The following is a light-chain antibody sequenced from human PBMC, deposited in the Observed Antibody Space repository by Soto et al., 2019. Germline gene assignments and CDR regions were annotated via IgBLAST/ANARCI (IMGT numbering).Light chain of an antibody. CDR3: SSFTSTSTYV. Sequence: QSALTQPPSASGSPGQSVTISCTGTSSDVGGNNYVSWYQQRPGTVPKLIIYEVNKRPSGVPDRFSGSKSGNTASLTISGLQAEDEADYYCSSFTSTSTYVFGTGTKVTVL. CDR2: EVN. CDR1: SSDVGGNNY. J-gene: IGLJ1*01. V-gene: IGLV2-18*02.